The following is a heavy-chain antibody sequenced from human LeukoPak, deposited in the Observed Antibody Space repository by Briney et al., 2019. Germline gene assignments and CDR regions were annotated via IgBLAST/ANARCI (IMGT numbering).Heavy chain of an antibody. J-gene: IGHJ4*02. D-gene: IGHD1-26*01. Sequence: GRSLRLSCAAFGFSLSSYAMHWVRQAPGKGLEWVSFVSFDGRNKNYADSVRGRFTISRDDSKNTLYLQMSSLRNEDTAVYFCARIVGHTRSEFWGQGTLVTVSS. CDR1: GFSLSSYA. CDR2: VSFDGRNK. V-gene: IGHV3-30*04. CDR3: ARIVGHTRSEF.